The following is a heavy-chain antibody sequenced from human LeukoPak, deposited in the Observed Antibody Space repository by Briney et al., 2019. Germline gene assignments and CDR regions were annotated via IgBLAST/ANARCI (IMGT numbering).Heavy chain of an antibody. D-gene: IGHD3-22*01. CDR1: GGSISSSSYY. CDR2: IYYSGST. Sequence: NSSETLSLTCTVSGGSISSSSYYWGWIRQPPGKGLEWIGSIYYSGSTYYNPSLKSRVTISVDTSKNQFSLKLSSVTAADTAVYYCARAIYYYDSSGYYSPEYYYFDYWGQGTLVTVSS. CDR3: ARAIYYYDSSGYYSPEYYYFDY. V-gene: IGHV4-39*07. J-gene: IGHJ4*02.